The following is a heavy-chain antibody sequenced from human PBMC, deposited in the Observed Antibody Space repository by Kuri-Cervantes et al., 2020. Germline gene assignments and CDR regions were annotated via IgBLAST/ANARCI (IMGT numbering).Heavy chain of an antibody. CDR3: ARADYFDF. V-gene: IGHV1-18*01. CDR1: GYTFTSYG. J-gene: IGHJ4*02. CDR2: ISVYNGNT. Sequence: ASVKVSCKASGYTFTSYGISWVRQAPGQGLEWMGWISVYNGNTKYPQKFQGRATITKDTSTSTVYMELRSLQSDDTAVYYCARADYFDFWGQGTLVTVSS.